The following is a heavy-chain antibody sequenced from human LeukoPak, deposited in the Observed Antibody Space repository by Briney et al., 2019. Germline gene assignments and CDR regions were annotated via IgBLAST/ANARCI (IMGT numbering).Heavy chain of an antibody. D-gene: IGHD6-19*01. CDR3: ARLKRWLAYYYYYYYMDV. J-gene: IGHJ6*03. CDR1: GYTFTDNY. Sequence: ASVKVSCKASGYTFTDNYMHWVRQAPGQGLEWMGWINPNSGGTNYAQKFQGSVTMTRDTSISTAYMELSRLRSDDTAVYYCARLKRWLAYYYYYYYMDVWGKGTTVTISS. CDR2: INPNSGGT. V-gene: IGHV1-2*02.